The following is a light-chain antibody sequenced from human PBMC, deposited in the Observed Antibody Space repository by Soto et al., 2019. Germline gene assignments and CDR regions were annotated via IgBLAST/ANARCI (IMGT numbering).Light chain of an antibody. CDR1: QSISNRY. J-gene: IGKJ1*01. Sequence: EIVLTQSPGTLSLSPGERAILSCRASQSISNRYLAWYQQMPGRAPRLLIYGASNRATGVPDRFSGSGSGTVFTLTISSLQSDDFALYYCHQRQSWPRTFGQGTKVDIK. CDR3: HQRQSWPRT. V-gene: IGKV3-20*01. CDR2: GAS.